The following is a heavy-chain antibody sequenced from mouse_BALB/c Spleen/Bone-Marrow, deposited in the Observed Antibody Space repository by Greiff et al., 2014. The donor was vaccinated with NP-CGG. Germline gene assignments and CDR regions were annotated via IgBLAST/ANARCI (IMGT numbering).Heavy chain of an antibody. J-gene: IGHJ1*01. V-gene: IGHV1-52*01. CDR1: GYTFTSYW. D-gene: IGHD2-4*01. CDR3: ARRGYDYYWYFDV. CDR2: IDPYDSET. Sequence: QVHVKQSGAELVRPGASVKLSCKASGYTFTSYWMNWVKQRPEQGLEWIGRIDPYDSETHYNQKFKDKAILTVDKSSSTAYMQLSSLTSEDSAVYYCARRGYDYYWYFDVWGAGTTVTVSS.